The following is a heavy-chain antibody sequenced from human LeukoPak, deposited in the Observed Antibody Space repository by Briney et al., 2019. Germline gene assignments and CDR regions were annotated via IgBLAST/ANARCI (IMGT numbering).Heavy chain of an antibody. CDR1: GFIFTNHW. Sequence: GGSLRLSCAASGFIFTNHWIHWVRQVPGRGLVWVSSISSSSSYIYYADSVKGRFTISRDNAKNSLYLQMNSLRAEDTAVYYCARETGLQGFDYWGQGTLVTVSS. CDR3: ARETGLQGFDY. CDR2: ISSSSSYI. D-gene: IGHD3-9*01. J-gene: IGHJ4*02. V-gene: IGHV3-21*01.